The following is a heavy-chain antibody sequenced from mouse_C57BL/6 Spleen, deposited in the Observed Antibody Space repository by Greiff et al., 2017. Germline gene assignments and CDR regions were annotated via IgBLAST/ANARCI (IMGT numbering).Heavy chain of an antibody. D-gene: IGHD2-4*01. CDR2: IDPNSGGT. V-gene: IGHV1-72*01. Sequence: VQLQQPGAELVKPGASVKLSCKASGYTFTSYWMHWVKQRPGRGLGWIGRIDPNSGGTKYNEKFKSKATLTVDKPSSTAYMQLSSLTSEDSAVYYCAREEDYDGFDYWGQGTTLTVSS. J-gene: IGHJ2*01. CDR1: GYTFTSYW. CDR3: AREEDYDGFDY.